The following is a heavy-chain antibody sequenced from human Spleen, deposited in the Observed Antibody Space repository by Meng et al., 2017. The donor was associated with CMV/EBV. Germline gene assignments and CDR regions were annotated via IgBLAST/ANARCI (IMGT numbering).Heavy chain of an antibody. CDR2: INQDESRK. D-gene: IGHD6-13*01. Sequence: GESLKISCAASGFTFSTYWMSWVRQAPGKGLEWVANINQDESRKYYVDSVKGRITISRDNSKNTLYLQMNSLTAEDTAVYYCASSIAAIGMFAAYYFDYWGQGTLVTVSS. V-gene: IGHV3-7*03. CDR3: ASSIAAIGMFAAYYFDY. CDR1: GFTFSTYW. J-gene: IGHJ4*02.